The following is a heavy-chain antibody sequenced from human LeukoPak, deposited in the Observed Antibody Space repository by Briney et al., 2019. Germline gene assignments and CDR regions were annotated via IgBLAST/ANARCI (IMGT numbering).Heavy chain of an antibody. Sequence: GGSLRLSCAASGFTFSSYGMHWVRQAPGKGLEWVAFIRYDGSNKYYADSVKGRFTISRDNSKNTLYLQMNSLRAEDTAVYYCAKNTGISLTIFGVGPSYWGQGTLVTVSS. V-gene: IGHV3-30*02. D-gene: IGHD3-3*01. CDR2: IRYDGSNK. CDR3: AKNTGISLTIFGVGPSY. J-gene: IGHJ4*02. CDR1: GFTFSSYG.